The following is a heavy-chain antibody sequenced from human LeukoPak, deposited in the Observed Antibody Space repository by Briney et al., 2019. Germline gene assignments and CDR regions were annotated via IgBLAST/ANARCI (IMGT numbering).Heavy chain of an antibody. J-gene: IGHJ4*02. V-gene: IGHV3-7*04. CDR2: IKEDGGEL. Sequence: GGSLRLSCAASGFTFDDYGMSWVRQAPGKGLEWVANIKEDGGELNYVDSVKGRFTISRGNAKQSLFLQMNSLRVEDLGVYYCARGRRWLQPLDYWGQGTLVTVSS. CDR3: ARGRRWLQPLDY. D-gene: IGHD5-24*01. CDR1: GFTFDDYG.